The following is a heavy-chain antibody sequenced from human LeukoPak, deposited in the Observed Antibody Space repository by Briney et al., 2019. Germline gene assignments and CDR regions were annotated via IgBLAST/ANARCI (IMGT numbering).Heavy chain of an antibody. V-gene: IGHV4-39*07. CDR1: GGSISSSSYY. CDR2: IYYSGST. CDR3: ARPYDSSGYYPRWSYFDL. D-gene: IGHD3-22*01. J-gene: IGHJ2*01. Sequence: KTSETLSLTCTVSGGSISSSSYYWGWIRQPPGKGLEWIGSIYYSGSTYYNPSLKSRVTISVDTSKNQFSLKLSSVTAADTAVYYCARPYDSSGYYPRWSYFDLWGRGTLVTVSS.